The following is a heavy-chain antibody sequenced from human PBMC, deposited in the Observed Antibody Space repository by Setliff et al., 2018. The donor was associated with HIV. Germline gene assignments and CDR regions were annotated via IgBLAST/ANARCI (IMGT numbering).Heavy chain of an antibody. CDR1: GFTFRSYA. CDR2: ISGSGGNT. D-gene: IGHD2-2*01. CDR3: AKMDVVVIPAAIRY. J-gene: IGHJ4*02. Sequence: GESLRLSCGASGFTFRSYAMNWVRQAPGKGLEWVSTISGSGGNTHYADSVKGRFTIFRDNSKNTLYLQMNSLRAEDTAVYYCAKMDVVVIPAAIRYWGQGTLVTVSS. V-gene: IGHV3-23*01.